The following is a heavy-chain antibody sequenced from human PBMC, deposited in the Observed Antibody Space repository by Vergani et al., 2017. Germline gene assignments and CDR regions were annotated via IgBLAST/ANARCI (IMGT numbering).Heavy chain of an antibody. V-gene: IGHV1-46*03. J-gene: IGHJ4*02. CDR2: INPSGGST. CDR3: ARPHGDILPPYPRRLDY. Sequence: QVLLVQSGAEVKKPGASVRVSCKTSGYTFTNNYIHWVRQAPGQGLEWMGIINPSGGSTTYAQQFQGRHTMTRDTSTRTVYMDLSNLRSEDTAVYYCARPHGDILPPYPRRLDYWGQGTLVTVSS. CDR1: GYTFTNNY.